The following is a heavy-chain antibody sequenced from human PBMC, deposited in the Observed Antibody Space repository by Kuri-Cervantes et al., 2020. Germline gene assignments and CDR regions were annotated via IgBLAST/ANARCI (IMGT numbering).Heavy chain of an antibody. CDR3: AKGPHGGSYYGFFDY. CDR1: GFTFSNCA. CDR2: ISYDGSNK. D-gene: IGHD1-26*01. Sequence: GESLKISCAASGFTFSNCAMSWVRQAPGKGLEWVAVISYDGSNKYYADSVKGRFTISRDNSKNTLYLQMNSLRAEDTAVYYCAKGPHGGSYYGFFDYWGQGTLVTVSS. J-gene: IGHJ4*02. V-gene: IGHV3-30*18.